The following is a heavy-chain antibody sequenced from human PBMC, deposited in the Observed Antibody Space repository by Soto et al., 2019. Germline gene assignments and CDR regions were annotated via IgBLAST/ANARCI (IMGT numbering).Heavy chain of an antibody. CDR1: GGSVSSAGYY. V-gene: IGHV4-61*08. CDR3: ARQQLVPTYYFAY. CDR2: IYYSGST. J-gene: IGHJ4*02. D-gene: IGHD6-13*01. Sequence: SETLSLTCTVSGGSVSSAGYYWSWIRQPPGKGLEWLGYIYYSGSTNYNPSLKSRVTISVDTSKNQFSLKLTSVTSADTSVYYCARQQLVPTYYFAYWGQGALVTVSS.